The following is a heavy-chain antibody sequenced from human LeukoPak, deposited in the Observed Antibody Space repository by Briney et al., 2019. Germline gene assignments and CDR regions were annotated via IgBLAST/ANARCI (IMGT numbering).Heavy chain of an antibody. V-gene: IGHV3-9*01. Sequence: SLRLSCAASGFTFDDYAMHWVRQAPGKGLEWVSGIMWNSGSIGYADSVKGRFTISRDNAKNSLYLQMNSLRAEDTALYYCAKGSDFGVVIIRFDYWGQGTLVSVSS. J-gene: IGHJ4*02. CDR3: AKGSDFGVVIIRFDY. D-gene: IGHD3-3*01. CDR1: GFTFDDYA. CDR2: IMWNSGSI.